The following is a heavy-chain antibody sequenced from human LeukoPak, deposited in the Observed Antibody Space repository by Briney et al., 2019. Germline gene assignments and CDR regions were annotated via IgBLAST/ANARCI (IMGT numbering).Heavy chain of an antibody. D-gene: IGHD5-12*01. V-gene: IGHV1-69*13. CDR3: GTGKYSGYDFPKSLDY. J-gene: IGHJ4*02. CDR2: IIPIFGTA. Sequence: GASVKVSCKASGGTFSSYAISWVRQAPGQGLEWMGGIIPIFGTAKYAQKFQGRVTITADESTGTAYMEVSSLRSEDTAVYYCGTGKYSGYDFPKSLDYWGQGTLVTVSS. CDR1: GGTFSSYA.